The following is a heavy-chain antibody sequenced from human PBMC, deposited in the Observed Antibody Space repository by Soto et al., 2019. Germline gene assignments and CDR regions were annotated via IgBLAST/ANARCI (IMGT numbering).Heavy chain of an antibody. V-gene: IGHV4-39*01. J-gene: IGHJ4*02. CDR1: GGSISSSSYY. CDR2: IYYSGST. D-gene: IGHD6-19*01. Sequence: SETLLLTCPVSGGSISSSSYYWGWIRQPPGKGLEWIGSIYYSGSTYYSPSLKSRVTISVDTSKNQFSLKLSSVTAADTAVYYCARQGGSGWWSFDYWGQGTLVTVSS. CDR3: ARQGGSGWWSFDY.